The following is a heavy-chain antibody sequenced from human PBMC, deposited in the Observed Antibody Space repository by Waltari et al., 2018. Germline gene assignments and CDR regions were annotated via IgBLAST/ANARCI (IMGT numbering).Heavy chain of an antibody. D-gene: IGHD2-8*01. CDR2: IYWNNDK. CDR1: GYSPSPTSEVA. CDR3: ALFTEEWDY. J-gene: IGHJ4*02. Sequence: QITLKESGPTLVKPTQTLTLTGTFSGYSPSPTSEVAMGWMRPPPGKALEWLAVIYWNNDKLYSPSLKRRLTVTRDTSTNEVVLTMTYMDPVDTATYYCALFTEEWDYWGQGTLVTVSS. V-gene: IGHV2-5*01.